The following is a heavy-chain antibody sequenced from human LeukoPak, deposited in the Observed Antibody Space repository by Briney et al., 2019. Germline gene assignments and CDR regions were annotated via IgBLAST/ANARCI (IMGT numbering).Heavy chain of an antibody. CDR2: ISGSGGTT. J-gene: IGHJ6*01. Sequence: GGSLRLSCAASGFTFSSYTMSWVRQAPGKGLEWVSAISGSGGTTYYADSVKGRFTISRDNSKNTLYLQMNSLRAEDTAVYYCARDLVVVPAVIPPGGFGMDVWGEGATVTVSS. CDR3: ARDLVVVPAVIPPGGFGMDV. D-gene: IGHD2-2*02. V-gene: IGHV3-23*01. CDR1: GFTFSSYT.